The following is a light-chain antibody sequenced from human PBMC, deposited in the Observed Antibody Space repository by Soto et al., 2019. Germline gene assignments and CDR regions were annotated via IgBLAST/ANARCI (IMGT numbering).Light chain of an antibody. Sequence: QAVVSQPPSASGTPGQRVTISCSGSSSNIGSNYVYWYHQLPGATPKLLIHETDRRPSGVPDRFSGSKSGTSASLAISGLRSEDEGDYYCAAWDDSLRGSVVFGGGTKLTVL. CDR3: AAWDDSLRGSVV. V-gene: IGLV1-47*01. CDR2: ETD. J-gene: IGLJ2*01. CDR1: SSNIGSNY.